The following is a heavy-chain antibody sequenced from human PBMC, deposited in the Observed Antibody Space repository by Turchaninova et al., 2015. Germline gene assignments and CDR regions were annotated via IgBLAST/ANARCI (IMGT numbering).Heavy chain of an antibody. CDR2: INHCGST. Sequence: VQLQQWGPGLLKPSETLPLTCAFYGGSFSGFYWTWIRPPPGKGLECIGEINHCGSTNYNPSLKSRVTISVDTSKSQFSLKVTSVTAADTAVYYCARGYRLDYWGLGTLVTVSS. V-gene: IGHV4-34*01. CDR3: ARGYRLDY. J-gene: IGHJ4*02. CDR1: GGSFSGFY.